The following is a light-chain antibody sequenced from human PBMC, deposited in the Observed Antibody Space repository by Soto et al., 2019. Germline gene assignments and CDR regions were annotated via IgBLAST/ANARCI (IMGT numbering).Light chain of an antibody. CDR3: QVWDSSSDHVV. Sequence: ELTQPPSVSVAPGKTARITCGGNNIGSKSVHWYQQKPGQAPVLVIYYDSDRPSGIPERFSGSNSGNTATLTISRDEAGDEADYYCQVWDSSSDHVVFGGGTQLTVL. CDR2: YDS. V-gene: IGLV3-21*04. J-gene: IGLJ2*01. CDR1: NIGSKS.